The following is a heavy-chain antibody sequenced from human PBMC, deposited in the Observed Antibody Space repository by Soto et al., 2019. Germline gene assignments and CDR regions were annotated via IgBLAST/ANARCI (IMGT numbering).Heavy chain of an antibody. Sequence: GGALRLSCAASGFTFSSYAMSWVRQAPGKGLEWVSAISGSGGSTYYADSVKGRFTISRDNSKNTLYLQMNSLRAEDTAVYYCAKDEWELPGVFDYWGQGTLVTVSS. CDR3: AKDEWELPGVFDY. CDR2: ISGSGGST. D-gene: IGHD1-26*01. J-gene: IGHJ4*02. V-gene: IGHV3-23*01. CDR1: GFTFSSYA.